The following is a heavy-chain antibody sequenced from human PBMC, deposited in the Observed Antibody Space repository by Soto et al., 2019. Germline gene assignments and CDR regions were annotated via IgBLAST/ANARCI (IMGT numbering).Heavy chain of an antibody. J-gene: IGHJ4*02. CDR2: ISAYNGNT. V-gene: IGHV1-18*01. Sequence: QVQLVQSGAEVKKPGASVKVSCKASGYTFTSYHITWVRQAPGQGLEWMGWISAYNGNTNYAQKLQGRVTMTTDTPTGTAYMELRSRGPDATPVYYCARDSPPPREWGQGTLVTVSS. CDR3: ARDSPPPRE. CDR1: GYTFTSYH.